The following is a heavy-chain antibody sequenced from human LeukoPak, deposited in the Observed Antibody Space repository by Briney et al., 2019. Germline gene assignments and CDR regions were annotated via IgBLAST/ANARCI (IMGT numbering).Heavy chain of an antibody. J-gene: IGHJ6*02. V-gene: IGHV3-30*18. CDR3: AKEWQQLVPDDYYYYYGMGV. CDR2: ISYDGSNK. D-gene: IGHD6-13*01. Sequence: GGSLILSCAASGFTFSSYGMHWVRQAPGKGLEWVAVISYDGSNKYYADSVKGRFTISRDNSKNTLYLQMNSLRAEDTAVYYCAKEWQQLVPDDYYYYYGMGVWGQGTTVTVSS. CDR1: GFTFSSYG.